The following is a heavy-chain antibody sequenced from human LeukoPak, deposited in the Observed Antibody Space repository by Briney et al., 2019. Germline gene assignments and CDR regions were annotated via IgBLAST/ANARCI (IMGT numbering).Heavy chain of an antibody. J-gene: IGHJ4*02. V-gene: IGHV1-2*02. D-gene: IGHD2-15*01. CDR2: INPNSGGT. Sequence: GASVKVSCKASGYTFTGYYMHGVRQAPGQGLEWMGWINPNSGGTNYAQKFQGRVTMTRDTSISTAYMELSRLRSDDTAVYYCARDFCSGGSCYSGFDYWGQGTLVTVSS. CDR3: ARDFCSGGSCYSGFDY. CDR1: GYTFTGYY.